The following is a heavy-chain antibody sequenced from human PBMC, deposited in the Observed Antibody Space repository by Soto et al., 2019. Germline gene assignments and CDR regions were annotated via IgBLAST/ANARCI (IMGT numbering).Heavy chain of an antibody. CDR2: IYYSGST. D-gene: IGHD2-15*01. Sequence: QVQLQESGPGLVKPSETLSLTCTVSGGSISNYYWSWIRQPPGKGLEWIGYIYYSGSTNYNPSLKSRVTISVDTSKNQFSLKLSSVTAADTAVYYCASLRGYCSGASCYSGYDYYMNVWGKGTTVTVSS. J-gene: IGHJ6*03. CDR3: ASLRGYCSGASCYSGYDYYMNV. CDR1: GGSISNYY. V-gene: IGHV4-59*08.